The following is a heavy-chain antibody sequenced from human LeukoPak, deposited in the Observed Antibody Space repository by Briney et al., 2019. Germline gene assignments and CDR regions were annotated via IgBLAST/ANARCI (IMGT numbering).Heavy chain of an antibody. D-gene: IGHD4-23*01. CDR3: AREQGKNYWDY. V-gene: IGHV3-7*01. J-gene: IGHJ4*02. Sequence: PGGSLRLSCAASGVSFSNFWMSWGRQAPGEGLEWVANIKEDKSEQYYVDSVKGRFTISRDNAKNSLFLQMNSLRAEDTAVLYCAREQGKNYWDYWGQGTLVSVSS. CDR1: GVSFSNFW. CDR2: IKEDKSEQ.